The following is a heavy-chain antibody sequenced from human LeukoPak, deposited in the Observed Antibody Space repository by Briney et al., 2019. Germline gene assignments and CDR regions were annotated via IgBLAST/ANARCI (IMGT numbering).Heavy chain of an antibody. D-gene: IGHD3-10*01. CDR2: IIPIFGTA. V-gene: IGHV1-69*13. Sequence: PVKVSCKASGGTFSSYAISWVRQAPGQGLEWMGGIIPIFGTANYAQKFQGRVTITADESTSTAYMELSSLRSEDTAVYYCARILPTGFGELWLDPWGQGALVTVSS. CDR3: ARILPTGFGELWLDP. J-gene: IGHJ5*02. CDR1: GGTFSSYA.